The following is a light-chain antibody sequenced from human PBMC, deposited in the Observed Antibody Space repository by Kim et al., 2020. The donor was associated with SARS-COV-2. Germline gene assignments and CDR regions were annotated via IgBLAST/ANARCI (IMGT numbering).Light chain of an antibody. J-gene: IGKJ2*01. Sequence: SASVGDRVTITCRASHDITNYVAWYQQKPGKVPKLLIYGTSTLQSGVPSRFSGSGSGTDFSLTISSLEPEDVATYYCQKYNSVPYTFGQGTKLEI. CDR1: HDITNY. CDR3: QKYNSVPYT. V-gene: IGKV1-27*01. CDR2: GTS.